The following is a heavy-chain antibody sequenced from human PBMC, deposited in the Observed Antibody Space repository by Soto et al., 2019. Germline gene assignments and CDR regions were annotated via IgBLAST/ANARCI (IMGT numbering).Heavy chain of an antibody. CDR1: GGLFSSSP. CDR3: ARGGSGYTWFNEF. CDR2: LIPVFQTA. Sequence: QEQLVQSGAEVKKPGSSVKVSCKASGGLFSSSPISWVRQVPGQGLEWMGGLIPVFQTAYYTQRFQGRVTITADESTNTAYMELSSLRSEDTAIYYCARGGSGYTWFNEFWGQGTLVNVSA. V-gene: IGHV1-69*01. D-gene: IGHD3-22*01. J-gene: IGHJ4*02.